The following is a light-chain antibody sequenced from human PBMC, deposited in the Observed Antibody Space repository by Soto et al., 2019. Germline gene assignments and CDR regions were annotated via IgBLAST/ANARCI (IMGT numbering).Light chain of an antibody. Sequence: AIRMTQSPSSLSAPTGDRVTITCRASQGISSYLAWYQQKPGKAPKLLIYAASTFHSGVPSRFGGSGSGTDFTLTISCLQSEDFATYYCQQYYSYPQTFGQGTKVEIK. J-gene: IGKJ1*01. CDR3: QQYYSYPQT. V-gene: IGKV1-8*01. CDR1: QGISSY. CDR2: AAS.